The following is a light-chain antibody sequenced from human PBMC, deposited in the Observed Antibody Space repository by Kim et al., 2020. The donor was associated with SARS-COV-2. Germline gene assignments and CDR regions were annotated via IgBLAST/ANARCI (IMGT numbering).Light chain of an antibody. CDR3: QHYVSDSRK. J-gene: IGKJ1*01. Sequence: IQMTQSPSTLSASVGDRVTITCRASQSINNWLAWYQQKPGKAPKLLIYLASNLESGVPSRFSGTGYGTEFTLTITGLQPDDFATYYCQHYVSDSRKFGQRAKVDIK. CDR2: LAS. V-gene: IGKV1-5*03. CDR1: QSINNW.